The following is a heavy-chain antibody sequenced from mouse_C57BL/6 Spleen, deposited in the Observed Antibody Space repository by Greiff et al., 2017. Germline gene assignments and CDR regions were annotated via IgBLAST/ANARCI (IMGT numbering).Heavy chain of an antibody. J-gene: IGHJ3*01. CDR3: ARDYYDYERVWFAY. CDR2: ISDGGSYT. Sequence: EVKLMESGGGLVKPGGSLKLSCAASGFTFSSYAMSWVRQTPEKRLEWVATISDGGSYTYYPDNVKGRFTISRDNAKNNLYLQMSHLKSEDTAMYYCARDYYDYERVWFAYWGQGTLVTVSA. CDR1: GFTFSSYA. D-gene: IGHD2-4*01. V-gene: IGHV5-4*01.